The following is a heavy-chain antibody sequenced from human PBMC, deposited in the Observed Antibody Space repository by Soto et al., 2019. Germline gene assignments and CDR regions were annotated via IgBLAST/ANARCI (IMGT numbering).Heavy chain of an antibody. CDR3: AICVDNFWSGGSWYTGCYAFDI. CDR2: IIPIFGTA. J-gene: IGHJ3*02. D-gene: IGHD2-15*01. Sequence: SVKVSCKASGGTFSSYAISWVRQAPGQGLEWMGGIIPIFGTANYAQKFQGRVTITADESTSTAYMELRSVRSEYSALFYCAICVDNFWSGGSWYTGCYAFDIWGQGTTVTFSS. CDR1: GGTFSSYA. V-gene: IGHV1-69*13.